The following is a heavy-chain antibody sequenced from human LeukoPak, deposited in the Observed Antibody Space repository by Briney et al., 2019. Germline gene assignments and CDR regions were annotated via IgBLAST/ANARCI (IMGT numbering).Heavy chain of an antibody. CDR1: GGSISSGGYY. J-gene: IGHJ4*02. V-gene: IGHV4-31*03. Sequence: SETLSLTCTVSGGSISSGGYYWSWIRQHPGKGLEWIGYIYYSGNTYYNPSLKSRVTISVDTSKNQFSLKLSSVTAADTAVYYCARGGLDYYDSSGYWSYWGQGTLVTVSS. D-gene: IGHD3-22*01. CDR2: IYYSGNT. CDR3: ARGGLDYYDSSGYWSY.